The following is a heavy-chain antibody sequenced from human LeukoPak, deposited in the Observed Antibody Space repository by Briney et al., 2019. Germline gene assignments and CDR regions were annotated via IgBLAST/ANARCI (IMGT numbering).Heavy chain of an antibody. J-gene: IGHJ4*02. Sequence: SETLSLTCTVSGGSISSYYWSWIRQPPGQGLEWIGYIYYSGSTNYNPSLKSRVTISVDTSKNQFSLKLSSVTAADTAEYYCAREPYGSGTFDYWGQGTLVTVSA. D-gene: IGHD3-10*01. CDR1: GGSISSYY. V-gene: IGHV4-59*01. CDR3: AREPYGSGTFDY. CDR2: IYYSGST.